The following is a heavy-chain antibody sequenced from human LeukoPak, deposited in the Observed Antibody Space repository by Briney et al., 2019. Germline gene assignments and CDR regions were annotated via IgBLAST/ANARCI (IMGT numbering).Heavy chain of an antibody. J-gene: IGHJ3*02. Sequence: SEILSLTCAVYGGSFSGYYWSWIRQPPGKGLEWIGEINHSGSTNYNPSLKSRVTISVDTSKNQFSLKLSSVTAADTAVYYCARDALNDAFDIWGQGTMVTVSS. CDR2: INHSGST. V-gene: IGHV4-34*01. CDR1: GGSFSGYY. CDR3: ARDALNDAFDI.